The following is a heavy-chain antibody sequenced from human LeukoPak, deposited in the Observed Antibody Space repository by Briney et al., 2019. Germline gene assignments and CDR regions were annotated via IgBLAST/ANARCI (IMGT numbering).Heavy chain of an antibody. V-gene: IGHV3-23*01. CDR3: AKDVNWYGNLDY. Sequence: PGGSLRLSCLTSGFTFSTNAMSWVRQAPGKGLEWVSAISNSGGSTYYADFVKGRFTISRDNSKNTLYLQMSSLRAEDTAVYYCAKDVNWYGNLDYWGQGTLVTVSS. D-gene: IGHD1-1*01. CDR1: GFTFSTNA. CDR2: ISNSGGST. J-gene: IGHJ4*02.